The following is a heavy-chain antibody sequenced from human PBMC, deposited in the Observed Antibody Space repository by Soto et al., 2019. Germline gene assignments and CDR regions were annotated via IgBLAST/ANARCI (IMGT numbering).Heavy chain of an antibody. CDR2: ISAYNGNT. CDR3: ARETEGYWIDY. Sequence: QVQLVQSGAEVKKPGASVKVSCKASGYTFTSYGISRGRQAPGQGLGWMGWISAYNGNTNYAQRLECRVTMTTVTSMSTAYMELRSLRSDDSAVYYCARETEGYWIDYWGQGTLVTVSS. D-gene: IGHD3-22*01. V-gene: IGHV1-18*01. CDR1: GYTFTSYG. J-gene: IGHJ4*02.